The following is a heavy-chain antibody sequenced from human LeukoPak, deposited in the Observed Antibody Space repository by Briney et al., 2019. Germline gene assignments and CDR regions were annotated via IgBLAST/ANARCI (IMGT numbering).Heavy chain of an antibody. CDR1: GFTFSNQW. J-gene: IGHJ4*02. CDR3: ARSRYSGSSSDY. D-gene: IGHD6-6*01. CDR2: INGDGSRI. V-gene: IGHV3-74*01. Sequence: GGSLRLSCAASGFTFSNQWMHWVRQALGKGLVWVSRINGDGSRISYADSVKGRFTISRDNAKNTLYLQMNSLRADDTAVYYCARSRYSGSSSDYWGRGTLVTVSS.